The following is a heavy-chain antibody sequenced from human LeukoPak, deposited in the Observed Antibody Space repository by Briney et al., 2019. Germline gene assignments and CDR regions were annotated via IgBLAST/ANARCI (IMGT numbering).Heavy chain of an antibody. Sequence: GGSLGLSCAASGLTFSSYGMHWVRQAPGKGLEWVAYIRSDGSKEYHADSVKGRFIISRDNSKKILYLQMNSLRAEDTAMYYCAKEAGLFDVWGQGAMVTVSS. CDR2: IRSDGSKE. CDR3: AKEAGLFDV. J-gene: IGHJ3*01. V-gene: IGHV3-30*02. CDR1: GLTFSSYG.